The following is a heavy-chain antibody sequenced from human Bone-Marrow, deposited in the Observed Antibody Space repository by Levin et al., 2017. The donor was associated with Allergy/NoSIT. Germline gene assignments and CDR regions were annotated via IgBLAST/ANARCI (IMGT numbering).Heavy chain of an antibody. CDR2: IYSNGDI. D-gene: IGHD1-14*01. J-gene: IGHJ4*02. CDR3: ARNRPETANGY. V-gene: IGHV3-66*01. Sequence: GGSLRLSCAASGVTVSNNYMTWVRQPPGKGLELVSLIYSNGDIHYADSVKGRFIISRDSSKNTVYLQMNSVRTEDTAVYYCARNRPETANGYWGQGTLVTVSS. CDR1: GVTVSNNY.